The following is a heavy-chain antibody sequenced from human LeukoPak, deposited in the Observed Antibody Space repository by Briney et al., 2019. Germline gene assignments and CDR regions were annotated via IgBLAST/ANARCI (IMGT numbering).Heavy chain of an antibody. CDR2: ISASGGST. D-gene: IGHD1-1*01. CDR3: AKEYSTFTTVDLFDP. V-gene: IGHV3-23*01. CDR1: GFTFSTYA. J-gene: IGHJ5*02. Sequence: GGSLRLSCAASGFTFSTYALTWVRQAPGKGLEWVSTISASGGSTYYADSVNGRFTISRDNSKNTLNLEMNSLRAEDTAIYYCAKEYSTFTTVDLFDPWGQGTLVTVSS.